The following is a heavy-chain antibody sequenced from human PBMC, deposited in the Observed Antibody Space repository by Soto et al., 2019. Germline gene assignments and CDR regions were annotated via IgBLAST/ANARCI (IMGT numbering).Heavy chain of an antibody. J-gene: IGHJ6*02. CDR1: GLFVSSNY. CDR2: IYSGGST. CDR3: DADTSSEWLFYYGMDV. D-gene: IGHD3-3*01. Sequence: GGSLRLSCAASGLFVSSNYMTWVRQASGKGLEWLSLIYSGGSTYYADSVKGRFTISRDNYKNTLYLQMNNVRAEDTAVYYCDADTSSEWLFYYGMDVWGQGTTVTVSS. V-gene: IGHV3-53*01.